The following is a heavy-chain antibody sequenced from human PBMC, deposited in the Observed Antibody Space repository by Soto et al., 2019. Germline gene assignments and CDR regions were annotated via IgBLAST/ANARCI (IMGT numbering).Heavy chain of an antibody. CDR3: ARDEPYYYDSSGRTGYGMDV. Sequence: QVQLVESGGGLVKPGGSLRLSCAASGFTFSDYYMSWIRQAPGKGLEWVSYISSSGSTIYYADSVKGRFTISRDNAKNSLYLQMNSLRAADTAVYYCARDEPYYYDSSGRTGYGMDVWGQGTTVTVSS. CDR1: GFTFSDYY. V-gene: IGHV3-11*01. D-gene: IGHD3-22*01. J-gene: IGHJ6*02. CDR2: ISSSGSTI.